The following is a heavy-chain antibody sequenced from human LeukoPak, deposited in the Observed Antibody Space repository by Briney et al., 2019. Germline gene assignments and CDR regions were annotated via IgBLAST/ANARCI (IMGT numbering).Heavy chain of an antibody. CDR1: GGSISSGGYS. Sequence: SETLSLTCAVSGGSISSGGYSWSWIRQPPGKGLEWIGYIYHSGSTYYNPSLKSRVTISVDRSKNQFSLKLSSVTAADTAVYYCARVPICSSTRCYGFDPWGQGTLVTVSS. V-gene: IGHV4-30-2*01. J-gene: IGHJ5*02. CDR2: IYHSGST. D-gene: IGHD2-2*01. CDR3: ARVPICSSTRCYGFDP.